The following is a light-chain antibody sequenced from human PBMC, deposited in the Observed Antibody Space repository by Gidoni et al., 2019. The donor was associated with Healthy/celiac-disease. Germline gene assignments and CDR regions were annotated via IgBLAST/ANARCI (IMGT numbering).Light chain of an antibody. Sequence: SYVLTQPPSVSVAPGQTARITCGGNNIGSKSVHWYQQKPGQAPVLVVYDDRDRPSGIPERFSGSNSGNTATLTISRVEAGDEADYYCQVWDSSSDRGVFGGGTKLTVL. CDR1: NIGSKS. V-gene: IGLV3-21*02. CDR3: QVWDSSSDRGV. J-gene: IGLJ3*02. CDR2: DDR.